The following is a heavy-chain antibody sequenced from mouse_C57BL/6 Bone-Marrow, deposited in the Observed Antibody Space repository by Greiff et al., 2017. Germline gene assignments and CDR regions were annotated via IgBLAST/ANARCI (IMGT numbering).Heavy chain of an antibody. D-gene: IGHD2-4*01. CDR3: ARDGHYEYDGGYYAMDY. CDR1: GFTFSSYA. V-gene: IGHV5-4*01. CDR2: LSDGGSYT. J-gene: IGHJ4*01. Sequence: EVKVIESGGGLVKPGGSLKLSCAASGFTFSSYAMSWVRQTPEKRLEWVATLSDGGSYTYYPDNVKGRFTISRDNAKHNLYLQMSHLKSEDTAMYYCARDGHYEYDGGYYAMDYWGQGTSVTVSS.